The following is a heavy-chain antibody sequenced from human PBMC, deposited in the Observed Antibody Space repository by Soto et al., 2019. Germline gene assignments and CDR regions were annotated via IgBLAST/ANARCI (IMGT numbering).Heavy chain of an antibody. J-gene: IGHJ5*01. D-gene: IGHD5-12*01. CDR1: GYTITNFA. CDR2: INLGNGNT. V-gene: IGHV1-3*05. Sequence: QVKLVQSGAEERKPGASVKVSCKASGYTITNFAMHWVRQAPGQSPEWMGWINLGNGNTKYSQRFQGRGAITRDTSATTTYMEMTSLTSEDTAVYYCALDLCGVFGYELWLDSWGLGTLVTVSS. CDR3: ALDLCGVFGYELWLDS.